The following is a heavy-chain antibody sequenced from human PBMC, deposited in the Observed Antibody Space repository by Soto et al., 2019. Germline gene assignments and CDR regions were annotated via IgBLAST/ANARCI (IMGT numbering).Heavy chain of an antibody. J-gene: IGHJ3*02. Sequence: QVQLVQSGAEVKKPGASVKVSCKASGYTFTSYAMHWVRQAPGQRLEWMGWINAGNGNTKYSQKFQGRVTITRDTSASTGYMELRSPGSEDTAVYYRARDGGGGIAVAFFFAFDIWGQGTMVTVSS. CDR1: GYTFTSYA. CDR2: INAGNGNT. CDR3: ARDGGGGIAVAFFFAFDI. D-gene: IGHD6-19*01. V-gene: IGHV1-3*01.